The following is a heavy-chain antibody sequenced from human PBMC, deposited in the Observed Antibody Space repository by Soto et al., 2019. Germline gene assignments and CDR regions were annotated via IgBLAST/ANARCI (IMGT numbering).Heavy chain of an antibody. CDR1: GFTFSSYG. CDR3: AKDRYYYDSSGYFAY. J-gene: IGHJ4*02. D-gene: IGHD3-22*01. CDR2: ISYDGSNK. Sequence: QVQLVESGGGVVQPGRSLRLSCAASGFTFSSYGMHWVRQAPGKGLEWVAVISYDGSNKYYADSVKGRFTISRDNSKNTLHLQMNSLRAEDTAVYYCAKDRYYYDSSGYFAYWGQGTLVTVSS. V-gene: IGHV3-30*18.